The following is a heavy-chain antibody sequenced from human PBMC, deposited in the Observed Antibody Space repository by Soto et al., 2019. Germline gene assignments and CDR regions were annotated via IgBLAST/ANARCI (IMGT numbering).Heavy chain of an antibody. CDR2: ISYDGSNK. Sequence: QVQLVESGGGVVQPGRSLRLSCEASGFTFSSYAMHWVRQAPGKGLEWVAVISYDGSNKYYADSVKGRFTISRDNSKNTLYLQMNSLRAEDTAVYYCARDGATIVLDWDYYFDYWGQGTLVTVSS. D-gene: IGHD5-12*01. J-gene: IGHJ4*02. CDR3: ARDGATIVLDWDYYFDY. CDR1: GFTFSSYA. V-gene: IGHV3-30-3*01.